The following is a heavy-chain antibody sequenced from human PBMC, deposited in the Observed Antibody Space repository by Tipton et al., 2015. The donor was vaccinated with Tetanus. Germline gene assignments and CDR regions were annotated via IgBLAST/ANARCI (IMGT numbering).Heavy chain of an antibody. V-gene: IGHV4-61*02. J-gene: IGHJ5*02. CDR2: IYINGRN. CDR1: GGSVSRSSNY. CDR3: ARDRGFTTYNYFDP. Sequence: TLSLTCTVSGGSVSRSSNYWSWIRQPAGKGPEWIGRIYINGRNNYNPSLKSRVTMSIDTSKNQFSLNLRSVTAADTAVYYCARDRGFTTYNYFDPWGQGTLVTVSS. D-gene: IGHD3-22*01.